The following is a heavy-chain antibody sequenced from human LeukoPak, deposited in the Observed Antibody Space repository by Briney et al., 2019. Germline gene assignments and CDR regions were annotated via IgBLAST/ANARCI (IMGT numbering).Heavy chain of an antibody. V-gene: IGHV3-23*01. D-gene: IGHD1-26*01. CDR1: GFTVSTNA. J-gene: IGHJ4*02. CDR2: ISGSGAST. CDR3: AKDVGKWESLHFFDY. Sequence: GGSLRLSCLTSGFTVSTNAMSWVRQAPGKGLEWISGISGSGASTYYADSVKGRFTISRDDSRNTLYLQMSSLRGDDTAVYYCAKDVGKWESLHFFDYWGQGTLVTVSS.